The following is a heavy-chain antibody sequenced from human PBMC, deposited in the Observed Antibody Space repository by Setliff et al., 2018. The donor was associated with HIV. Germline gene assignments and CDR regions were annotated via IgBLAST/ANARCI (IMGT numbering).Heavy chain of an antibody. V-gene: IGHV4-39*01. D-gene: IGHD3-9*01. Sequence: SEDLSLTCTVSGGSISSSSYYWGWIRQPPGKGLEWIGSIYYSGSTYYNPSLKSRVTLSVDTSKNQFSLKLSSVTAADTAVYYCARHGPGGSYDILTGFDYGGQGTLVTVSS. CDR3: ARHGPGGSYDILTGFDY. J-gene: IGHJ4*02. CDR2: IYYSGST. CDR1: GGSISSSSYY.